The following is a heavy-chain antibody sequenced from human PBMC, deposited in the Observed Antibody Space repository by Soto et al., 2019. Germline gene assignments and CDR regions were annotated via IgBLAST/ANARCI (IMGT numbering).Heavy chain of an antibody. J-gene: IGHJ6*02. D-gene: IGHD4-17*01. Sequence: QVQLVQSGAEVKKPGSSVKVSCKASGGTLSNYAFTWVRQAPGQGLEWMGGIIPIFNTANYAQKFQGRATITADESTSTAYMEVNSLRSEDTAVYYCARVRPTDYVGNYNNGMDVWGQGTTVTVSS. CDR3: ARVRPTDYVGNYNNGMDV. V-gene: IGHV1-69*01. CDR2: IIPIFNTA. CDR1: GGTLSNYA.